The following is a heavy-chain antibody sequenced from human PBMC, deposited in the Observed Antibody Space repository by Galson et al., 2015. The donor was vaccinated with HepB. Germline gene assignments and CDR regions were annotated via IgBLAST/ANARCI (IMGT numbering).Heavy chain of an antibody. CDR2: INTNTGNP. CDR3: ARVGGNWNDVSYAFDI. J-gene: IGHJ3*02. V-gene: IGHV7-4-1*02. Sequence: SVKVSCKASGYTFTSYAMNWVRQAPGQGLEWMGWINTNTGNPTYAQGFTGRFVFSLDTSVSTAYLQISSLKAEDTAVYYCARVGGNWNDVSYAFDIWGQGTMVTVSS. D-gene: IGHD1-20*01. CDR1: GYTFTSYA.